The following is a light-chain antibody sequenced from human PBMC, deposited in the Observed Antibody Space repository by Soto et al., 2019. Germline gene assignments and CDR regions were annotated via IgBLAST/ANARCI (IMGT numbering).Light chain of an antibody. J-gene: IGKJ1*01. CDR1: QNSAGSW. CDR3: QQYNNWPPWT. V-gene: IGKV3D-15*01. Sequence: IVLTQCPGTLSLSPGGRATLSCRACQNSAGSWLASCQKTHGQDPRVLSNGPSSTATGIPERFSGSGSGTEFTLTISSLQSEDFAVYYCQQYNNWPPWTFGQGTKVDIK. CDR2: GPS.